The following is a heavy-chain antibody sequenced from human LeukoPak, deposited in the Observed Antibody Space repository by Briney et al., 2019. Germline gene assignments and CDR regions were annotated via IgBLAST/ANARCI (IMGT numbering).Heavy chain of an antibody. CDR2: ISYDGSNK. J-gene: IGHJ6*02. V-gene: IGHV3-30*14. CDR3: ARVYSGNSRYGMDV. CDR1: GFTFSSYA. D-gene: IGHD1-26*01. Sequence: GGSLRLSCAASGFTFSSYAMHWVRQAPGKGLEWVAVISYDGSNKYYADSVKGRFTISRDNSKNTLYLQMNSLRAEDTAVYYCARVYSGNSRYGMDVWGQGTTVTVSS.